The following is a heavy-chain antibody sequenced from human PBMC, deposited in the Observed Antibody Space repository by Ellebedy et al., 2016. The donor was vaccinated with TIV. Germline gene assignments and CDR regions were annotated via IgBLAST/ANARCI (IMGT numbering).Heavy chain of an antibody. V-gene: IGHV3-7*03. CDR2: IKQDGSEK. Sequence: GESLKISCAASGFTFSSYWMSWVRQAPGKGLEWVANIKQDGSEKYYVDSVKGRFTISRDNAKNSLYLQMNSLRAEDTAVYYRARFAGMDVWGQGTTVTVSS. J-gene: IGHJ6*02. CDR1: GFTFSSYW. CDR3: ARFAGMDV.